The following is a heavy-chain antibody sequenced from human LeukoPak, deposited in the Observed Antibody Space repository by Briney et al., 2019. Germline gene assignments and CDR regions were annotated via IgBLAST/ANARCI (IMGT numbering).Heavy chain of an antibody. CDR3: AKDPEVVVATLVFDY. V-gene: IGHV3-23*01. Sequence: PGGSLRLSCAASGFTFSSYAMRWVRQAPGKGLEWVSAISGSGGSTYYADSVKGRFTISRDNSKNTLYLQMNSLRAEDTAVYYCAKDPEVVVATLVFDYWGQGTLVTVSS. CDR2: ISGSGGST. D-gene: IGHD5-12*01. J-gene: IGHJ4*02. CDR1: GFTFSSYA.